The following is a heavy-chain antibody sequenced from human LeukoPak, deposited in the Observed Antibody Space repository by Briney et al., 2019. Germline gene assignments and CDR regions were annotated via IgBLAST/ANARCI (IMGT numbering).Heavy chain of an antibody. CDR2: IYHSGST. V-gene: IGHV4-38-2*01. CDR1: GYSISSGYY. Sequence: SETLSLTCAVSGYSISSGYYWGWIRQPTGKGLEWIGSIYHSGSTYYNPSLKSRVTISVDTSKNQFSLKLSSVTAADTAVYYCASKLPTDFDYWGQGTLVTVSS. CDR3: ASKLPTDFDY. D-gene: IGHD2-15*01. J-gene: IGHJ4*02.